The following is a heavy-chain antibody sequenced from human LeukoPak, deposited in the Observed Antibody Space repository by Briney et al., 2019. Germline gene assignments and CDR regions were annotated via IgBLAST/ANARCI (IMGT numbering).Heavy chain of an antibody. CDR3: ASPPAVAADSYYGMDV. Sequence: SETLSLTCTVSGGSISSSNYYWGWIRQPPGKGLEWIGNIYHSGRTYYNPSLKSRVTLFVDTSKNQFSLKVTSVTAADTAVYYCASPPAVAADSYYGMDVWGQGTPVTVSS. CDR2: IYHSGRT. CDR1: GGSISSSNYY. J-gene: IGHJ6*02. V-gene: IGHV4-39*01. D-gene: IGHD2-15*01.